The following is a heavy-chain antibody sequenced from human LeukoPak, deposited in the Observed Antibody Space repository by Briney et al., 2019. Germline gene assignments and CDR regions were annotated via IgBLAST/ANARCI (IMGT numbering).Heavy chain of an antibody. V-gene: IGHV3-33*01. J-gene: IGHJ4*02. CDR1: GFTFSSYG. Sequence: GGSLRLSCAASGFTFSSYGMHWVRQAPGKGLEWVAVIWYDGSNKYYADSVKGRFTISRDNFKNTLYLQMNSLRAEDMAVYYCARDTTRRNYYFDYWGQGTLVTVSS. CDR3: ARDTTRRNYYFDY. D-gene: IGHD1-1*01. CDR2: IWYDGSNK.